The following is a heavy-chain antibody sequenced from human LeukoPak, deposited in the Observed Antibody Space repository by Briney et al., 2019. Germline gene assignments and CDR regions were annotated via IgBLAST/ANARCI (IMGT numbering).Heavy chain of an antibody. CDR2: MNPNSGNT. Sequence: ASVKVSCKASGYTFTSYDINWVRQATGQGLEWMGWMNPNSGNTGYAQKFQGRVTMTRNTSISTAYMELSSLRSEDTAVYYCARVAEYSYGSDFDYWAREPWSPSPQ. J-gene: IGHJ4*02. V-gene: IGHV1-8*01. CDR1: GYTFTSYD. CDR3: ARVAEYSYGSDFDY. D-gene: IGHD5-18*01.